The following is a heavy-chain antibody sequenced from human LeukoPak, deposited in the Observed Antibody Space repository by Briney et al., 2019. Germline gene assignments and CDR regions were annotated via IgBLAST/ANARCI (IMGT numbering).Heavy chain of an antibody. J-gene: IGHJ4*02. V-gene: IGHV3-21*01. CDR3: ARGFYCSSTSCSTGFDY. CDR1: GFTFSSYS. D-gene: IGHD2-2*01. Sequence: KPGGSLRLSCAASGFTFSSYSMNWVRQAPGKGLEWVSYISSSNSHIYYADSVKGRFTISRDNAKNSLYLQMNSLRVEDTAVYYCARGFYCSSTSCSTGFDYWGQGTLVTVSS. CDR2: ISSSNSHI.